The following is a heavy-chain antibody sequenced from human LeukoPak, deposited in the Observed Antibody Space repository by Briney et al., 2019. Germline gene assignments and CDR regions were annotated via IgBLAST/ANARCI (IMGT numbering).Heavy chain of an antibody. V-gene: IGHV3-9*01. CDR2: ISWNSGSI. Sequence: GVSLTLSCAVCGFTFEDYAMHWLRQSRGEGLEWLSGISWNSGSIVYAVCVRGRFTISRDNAKNSLYLQMNSLRAEDTALYYCAKGDYDSSGYYGGLEYWGQGTLVTVSS. J-gene: IGHJ4*02. D-gene: IGHD3-22*01. CDR1: GFTFEDYA. CDR3: AKGDYDSSGYYGGLEY.